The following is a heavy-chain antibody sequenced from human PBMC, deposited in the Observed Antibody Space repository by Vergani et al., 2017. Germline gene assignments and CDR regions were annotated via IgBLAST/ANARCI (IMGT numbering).Heavy chain of an antibody. CDR3: ATLVAAARGWFDP. J-gene: IGHJ5*02. D-gene: IGHD6-13*01. CDR1: GGSISSSSYY. V-gene: IGHV4-39*01. Sequence: QLQLQESGPGLVKPSETLSLTCTVSGGSISSSSYYWGLIRQPPGKGLEWIGSIYYSGSTYYNPSLKSRVTISVDTSKNQFSLKLSSVTAADTAVYYCATLVAAARGWFDPWGQGTLVTVSS. CDR2: IYYSGST.